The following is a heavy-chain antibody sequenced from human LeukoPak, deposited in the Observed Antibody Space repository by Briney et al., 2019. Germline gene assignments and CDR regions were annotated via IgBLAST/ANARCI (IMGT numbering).Heavy chain of an antibody. CDR2: IYTSGSI. J-gene: IGHJ4*02. D-gene: IGHD2-15*01. V-gene: IGHV4-61*02. Sequence: SETLSLTCTVSGGSISRGTYYWSWIRQPAGKELEWIGRIYTSGSINYNPSLGSRVTISIDTSKNQFSLKLTSVTAADTAVYYCARALGYCSGGSCYQPDYWGQGTLVTVSS. CDR3: ARALGYCSGGSCYQPDY. CDR1: GGSISRGTYY.